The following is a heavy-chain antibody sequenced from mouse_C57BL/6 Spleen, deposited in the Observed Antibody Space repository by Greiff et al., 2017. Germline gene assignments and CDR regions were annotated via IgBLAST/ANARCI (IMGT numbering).Heavy chain of an antibody. CDR3: ARGQLRLPNYFDY. CDR2: IDPSDSET. V-gene: IGHV1-52*01. D-gene: IGHD3-2*02. J-gene: IGHJ2*01. Sequence: VQLQQPGAELVRPGSSVKLSCKASGYTFTSYWMHWVKQRPIQGLEWIGNIDPSDSETHYNQKFKDKATLTVDKSSSTAYMQLSSLTSEDSAVYYCARGQLRLPNYFDYWGQGTTLTVSS. CDR1: GYTFTSYW.